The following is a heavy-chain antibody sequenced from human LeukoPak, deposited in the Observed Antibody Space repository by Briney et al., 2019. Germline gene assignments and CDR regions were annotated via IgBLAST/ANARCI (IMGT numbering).Heavy chain of an antibody. CDR3: ATEAPRDYGSGSYYDY. Sequence: SVKVSCKASGGTFSSYAISWVRQAPGQGLEWMGGIIPIFGTAIYAQKFQGRVTMTEDTSTDTAYMELSSLRSEDTAVYYCATEAPRDYGSGSYYDYWGQGTLVTVSS. CDR2: IIPIFGTA. D-gene: IGHD3-10*01. J-gene: IGHJ4*02. CDR1: GGTFSSYA. V-gene: IGHV1-69*06.